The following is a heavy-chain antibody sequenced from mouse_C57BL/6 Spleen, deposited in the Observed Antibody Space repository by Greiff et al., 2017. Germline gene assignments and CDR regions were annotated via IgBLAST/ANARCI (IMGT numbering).Heavy chain of an antibody. CDR2: IYPGNSDT. V-gene: IGHV1-5*01. D-gene: IGHD2-3*01. J-gene: IGHJ1*03. CDR1: GYTFTSYW. Sequence: EVKLQQSGTVLARPGASVKMSCKTSGYTFTSYWMHWVKQRPGQGLEWIGAIYPGNSDTSYNQKFKGKAKLTAVTSASTAYMELSSLTNEDSAVYYCTRTVRYDGYYDWYFDVWGTGTTVTVSS. CDR3: TRTVRYDGYYDWYFDV.